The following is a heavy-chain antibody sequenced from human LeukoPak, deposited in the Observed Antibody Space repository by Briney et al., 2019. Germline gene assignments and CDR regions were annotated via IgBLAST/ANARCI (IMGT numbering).Heavy chain of an antibody. Sequence: GESLQISCKGSGYTFTTYWIGWVRQLPGKGLEWMGTIYPGDSDTRYSPSFQGQVTISVDKSISTAYLQWNSLKASDTAMYYCARSDKAMVRGIIYGTLDYWGQGTQVTVSS. CDR3: ARSDKAMVRGIIYGTLDY. D-gene: IGHD3-10*01. CDR1: GYTFTTYW. V-gene: IGHV5-51*01. CDR2: IYPGDSDT. J-gene: IGHJ4*02.